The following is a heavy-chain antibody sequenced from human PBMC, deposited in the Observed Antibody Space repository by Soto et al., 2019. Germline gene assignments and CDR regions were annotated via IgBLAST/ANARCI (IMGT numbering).Heavy chain of an antibody. CDR2: INSDGSSA. Sequence: EMQVVESGGGLVQRGESLRLSCVASGFTFGTSWMTWVRQAPGKGREWVARINSDGSSARYADSVKGRFTISRDNAKNTFYLQMSSLGGDDTARYYCARLGVWSGAYYYMDVWGAGTMVTVSS. CDR1: GFTFGTSW. CDR3: ARLGVWSGAYYYMDV. J-gene: IGHJ6*03. D-gene: IGHD3-3*01. V-gene: IGHV3-74*01.